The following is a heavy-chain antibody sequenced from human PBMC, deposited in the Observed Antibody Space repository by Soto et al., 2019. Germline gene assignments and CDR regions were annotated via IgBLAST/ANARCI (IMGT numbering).Heavy chain of an antibody. J-gene: IGHJ5*02. D-gene: IGHD6-13*01. CDR3: AGELLVGAAAYNWFDP. CDR1: GFTVSSNY. CDR2: IYSGGST. V-gene: IGHV3-66*01. Sequence: PGGSLRLSCAASGFTVSSNYMSWVRQAPGKGLEWVSVIYSGGSTYYADSVKGRFTISRDNSKNTLYLQMNSLRAEDTAVYYCAGELLVGAAAYNWFDPWGQGTLVTVSS.